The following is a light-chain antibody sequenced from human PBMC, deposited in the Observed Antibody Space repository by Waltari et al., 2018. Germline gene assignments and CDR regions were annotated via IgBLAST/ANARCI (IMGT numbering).Light chain of an antibody. CDR2: DSS. Sequence: EIVLTQSTATLSLSPVDRATLSSRASQSVSSYLVWYQQKPGQAPRHLIYDSSTSATAIPARFSVSGSGTDFSLTISSLEPEDFAVYYWQQRSNWPTFGPGTKVDIK. J-gene: IGKJ3*01. V-gene: IGKV3-11*01. CDR3: QQRSNWPT. CDR1: QSVSSY.